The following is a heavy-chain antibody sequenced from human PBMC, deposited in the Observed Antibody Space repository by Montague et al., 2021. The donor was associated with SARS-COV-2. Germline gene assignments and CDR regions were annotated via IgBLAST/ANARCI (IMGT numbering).Heavy chain of an antibody. CDR1: GFTFDSHA. Sequence: SLRLSCAGSGFTFDSHAMSWVRQAPGKGLEWVADISDGGTSTYYXDSVKGRLIISRDNSKSTLYLQIHSLRAEDTAVYYCAKGLGTSGWYTLFFDSWGQGTLVTASS. J-gene: IGHJ4*02. CDR3: AKGLGTSGWYTLFFDS. CDR2: ISDGGTST. V-gene: IGHV3-23*01. D-gene: IGHD6-19*01.